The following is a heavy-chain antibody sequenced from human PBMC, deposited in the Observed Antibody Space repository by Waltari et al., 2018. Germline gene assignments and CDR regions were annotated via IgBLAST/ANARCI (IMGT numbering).Heavy chain of an antibody. CDR1: GYTFTSYA. V-gene: IGHV1-8*01. D-gene: IGHD1-1*01. J-gene: IGHJ4*02. Sequence: QVQLVQSGAEVKKPGASVTVSCTASGYTFTSYAIHWFRKATGQGLEWMGWMNPNSCNTGYAQKFQGRVTMTRNTSISTAYMELSSLRSEDTAVYYCARGLKRSAGFDYWGQGTLVTVSS. CDR3: ARGLKRSAGFDY. CDR2: MNPNSCNT.